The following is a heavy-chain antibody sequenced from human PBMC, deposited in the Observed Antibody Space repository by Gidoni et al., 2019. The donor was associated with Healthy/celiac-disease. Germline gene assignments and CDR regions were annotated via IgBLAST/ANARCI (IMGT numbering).Heavy chain of an antibody. D-gene: IGHD1-26*01. CDR3: TRSWELLIYFDY. CDR2: IRSKANSYAT. Sequence: EVQLVESGGGLVQPGGSLKLSCAASGFTFSGSAMHWVRQASGKGLEWVGRIRSKANSYATAYAASVKVRFTISRDDSKNTAYLQMNSLKTEDTAVYYCTRSWELLIYFDYWGQGTLVTVSS. CDR1: GFTFSGSA. J-gene: IGHJ4*02. V-gene: IGHV3-73*01.